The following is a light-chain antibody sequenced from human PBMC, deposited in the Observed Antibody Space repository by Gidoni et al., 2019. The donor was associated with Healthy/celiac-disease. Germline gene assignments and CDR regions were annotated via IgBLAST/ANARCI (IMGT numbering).Light chain of an antibody. CDR2: YAS. CDR1: KGIGNY. V-gene: IGKV6-21*02. J-gene: IGKJ5*01. Sequence: VLTQSPAFPSVTPGEKVTITCQASKGIGNYLYRYQQKPDQAPKHLTKYASHAISGVPTRFSGSGSGTDFTFTISSLEAEDAATYYCQQGNKHPLTFGQGTRLEIK. CDR3: QQGNKHPLT.